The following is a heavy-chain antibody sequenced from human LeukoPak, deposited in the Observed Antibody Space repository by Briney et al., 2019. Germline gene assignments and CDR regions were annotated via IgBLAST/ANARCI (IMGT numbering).Heavy chain of an antibody. V-gene: IGHV4-39*07. Sequence: SETLSLTCTVSGCSISSSSYYWGWIRQPPGKGVEWIGSIYYSGSTYYNPSLKSRATISVDTSKNQFSLKLSSVTAADTAVYYCARDYDDILTGYSFDPWGQGTLVTVSS. CDR1: GCSISSSSYY. D-gene: IGHD3-9*01. CDR3: ARDYDDILTGYSFDP. J-gene: IGHJ5*02. CDR2: IYYSGST.